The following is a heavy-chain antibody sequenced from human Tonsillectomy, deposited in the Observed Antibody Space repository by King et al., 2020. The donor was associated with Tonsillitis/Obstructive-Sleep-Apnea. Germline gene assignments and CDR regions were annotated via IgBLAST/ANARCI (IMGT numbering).Heavy chain of an antibody. J-gene: IGHJ4*02. CDR3: AGSRSVRGPQPN. CDR2: INHNGST. D-gene: IGHD3-10*02. CDR1: GGSFSCYY. V-gene: IGHV4-34*01. Sequence: VQLQQWGAGLLKPSETLSLTCAVYGGSFSCYYWSWIRQPPGKGLEWIGEINHNGSTSYNPALKSRVTISINTSKNQFSLKLSSVTAADTAVYYCAGSRSVRGPQPNWGQGTLVTVSS.